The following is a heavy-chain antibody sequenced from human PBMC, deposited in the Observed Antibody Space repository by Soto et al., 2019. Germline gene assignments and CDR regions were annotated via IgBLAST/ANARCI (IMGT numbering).Heavy chain of an antibody. CDR2: ICCCGCST. CDR1: GFTFSSYG. V-gene: IGHV3-NL1*01. CDR3: AVIVVVAATPLP. J-gene: IGHJ5*02. Sequence: GGSLRLSCAASGFTFSSYGMHWVRQAPGKGLEWVAVICCCGCSTYYADSVKGRFTISRDNSKNTLYLQMNSLRAEDTAVYYCAVIVVVAATPLPWGQGTLVTVSS. D-gene: IGHD2-15*01.